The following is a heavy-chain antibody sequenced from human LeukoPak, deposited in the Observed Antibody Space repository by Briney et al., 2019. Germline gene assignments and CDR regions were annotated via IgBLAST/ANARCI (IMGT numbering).Heavy chain of an antibody. D-gene: IGHD4-17*01. V-gene: IGHV3-66*01. Sequence: PGGSLRLSCAASGLTVRSHYMTWVRQAPGKGLEWVSVIDSGGSTNSSDSVKGRFSVSRDNSKNKLYLQMNSLRVEDTAVYYCARTYGDYDYYYGMDVWGQGTTVTVSS. CDR3: ARTYGDYDYYYGMDV. CDR2: IDSGGST. J-gene: IGHJ6*01. CDR1: GLTVRSHY.